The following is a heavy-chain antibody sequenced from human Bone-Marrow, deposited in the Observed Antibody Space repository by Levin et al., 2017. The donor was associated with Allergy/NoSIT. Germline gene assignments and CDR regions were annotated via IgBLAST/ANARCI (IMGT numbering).Heavy chain of an antibody. CDR1: GFTFSSYW. CDR2: INRDGSEK. V-gene: IGHV3-7*04. J-gene: IGHJ5*02. Sequence: ETLSLTCAASGFTFSSYWMSWVRQAPGKGLEWVANINRDGSEKFSADSVEGRFTISRDNAKNSLYLQMHSLRAEDTAVYYCARGYNSPNWFGPWGQGTLVTVSS. D-gene: IGHD6-13*01. CDR3: ARGYNSPNWFGP.